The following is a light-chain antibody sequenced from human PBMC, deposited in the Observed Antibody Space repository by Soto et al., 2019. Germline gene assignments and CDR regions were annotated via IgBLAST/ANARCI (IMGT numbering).Light chain of an antibody. V-gene: IGKV3-20*01. CDR2: GAS. CDR3: QQYGSSRQT. Sequence: EIVLTQSPGTLSLSPGERGTLSCRASQSVSSSYLAWYQQKPGQAPRLLIYGASSRATGIPNRFSASGSGTDFTLTISRLEPEDFAVYYCQQYGSSRQTFGQGTKGEIK. J-gene: IGKJ1*01. CDR1: QSVSSSY.